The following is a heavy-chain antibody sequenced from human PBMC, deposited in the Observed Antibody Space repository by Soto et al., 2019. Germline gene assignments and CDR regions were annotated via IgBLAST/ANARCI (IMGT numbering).Heavy chain of an antibody. Sequence: ESGGGLVQPGGSLRLSCAASGFTFSTYSMNWVRQAPGKGLEWISYISSSSSTIYYADSVKGRFTFSRDNAKNSLSLQMNSLSAEDTAVYYYARGGSYLDWGQGTLVTVSS. V-gene: IGHV3-48*01. J-gene: IGHJ4*02. CDR2: ISSSSSTI. D-gene: IGHD1-26*01. CDR3: ARGGSYLD. CDR1: GFTFSTYS.